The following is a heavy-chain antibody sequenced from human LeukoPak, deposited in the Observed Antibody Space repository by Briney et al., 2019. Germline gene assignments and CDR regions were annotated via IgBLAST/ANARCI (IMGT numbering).Heavy chain of an antibody. D-gene: IGHD1-1*01. CDR3: ARDPTGTTSSHFDY. Sequence: GGSLRLSCAASGFTFSSYAMRWVRQAPGKGLEYVSAISSNGGSTYYANSVKGRFTISRDNSKNTLYLQMGSLRAEDMAVYYCARDPTGTTSSHFDYWGQGTLVTVSS. V-gene: IGHV3-64*01. CDR1: GFTFSSYA. J-gene: IGHJ4*02. CDR2: ISSNGGST.